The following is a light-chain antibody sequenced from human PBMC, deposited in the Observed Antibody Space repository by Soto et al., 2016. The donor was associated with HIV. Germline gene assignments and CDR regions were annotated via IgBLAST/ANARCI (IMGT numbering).Light chain of an antibody. V-gene: IGKV1-5*03. Sequence: DIQLTQSPSTLSAAVGDRVTITCRASQSVNDWLAWYQQKPGTPPSLLIYKVSTLESGVPSRFSGVGFGTDFTLTISTLQPEDSAIYYCQQYNTPPWTFGQGPKVEI. CDR1: QSVNDW. CDR3: QQYNTPPWT. CDR2: KVS. J-gene: IGKJ1*01.